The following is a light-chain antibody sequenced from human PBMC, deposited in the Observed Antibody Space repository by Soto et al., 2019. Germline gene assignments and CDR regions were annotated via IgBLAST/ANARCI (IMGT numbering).Light chain of an antibody. CDR3: GSWDSSLSAYV. CDR2: DDN. J-gene: IGLJ1*01. V-gene: IGLV1-51*01. CDR1: SSNIGGNS. Sequence: QSVLTQPPSVSAAPGQKVTISCSGSSSNIGGNSVSWYQQLPGTAPKLLIYDDNKRPSGIPDRFSGSKSGTSATLGITGFQTGDEADYYFGSWDSSLSAYVFXTGTKVTVL.